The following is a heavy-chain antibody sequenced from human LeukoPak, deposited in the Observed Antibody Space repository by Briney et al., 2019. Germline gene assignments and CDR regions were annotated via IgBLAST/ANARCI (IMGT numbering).Heavy chain of an antibody. CDR3: ARGRFYGSGSYFVY. Sequence: SETLSLTCAVYGGSFSSYYWSWIRQPPGKGLEWIGEINHSGSTNYNPSLKSRVTISVDMSKNQISLKLSSVTAADTAVYYCARGRFYGSGSYFVYWGQGTLVTVSS. CDR2: INHSGST. J-gene: IGHJ4*02. CDR1: GGSFSSYY. D-gene: IGHD3-10*01. V-gene: IGHV4-34*01.